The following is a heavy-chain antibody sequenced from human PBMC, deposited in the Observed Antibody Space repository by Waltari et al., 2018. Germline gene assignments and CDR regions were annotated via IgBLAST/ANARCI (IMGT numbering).Heavy chain of an antibody. D-gene: IGHD3-16*01. J-gene: IGHJ5*02. CDR3: ATHPPSQLGVVLNWFDP. V-gene: IGHV4-39*01. CDR2: IYDSGTT. CDR1: GGSISSSTLF. Sequence: QLQLQESGPGLVKPSETLSLTCTVSGGSISSSTLFWGWIRQPLGKGLEWIGSIYDSGTTDYNPFIKSRVTISVDTSKNQFSLKVNSVTAADTAVYYCATHPPSQLGVVLNWFDPWGQGILVTVSS.